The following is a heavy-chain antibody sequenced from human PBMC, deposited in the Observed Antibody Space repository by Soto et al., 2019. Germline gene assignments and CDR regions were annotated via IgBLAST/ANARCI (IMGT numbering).Heavy chain of an antibody. CDR2: IMKDESKT. J-gene: IGHJ3*01. D-gene: IGHD6-13*01. V-gene: IGHV3-7*05. CDR1: GFTFSRYW. CDR3: ARDVSPGSSSWYFDAFDL. Sequence: DERLVESGGGLVQPPWSLRLSCAASGFTFSRYWMTWVRQAPGKWREWVANIMKDESKTSYLDSVRGRFTSSRDNAKDSLYLQMDRLTAEDTALYYRARDVSPGSSSWYFDAFDLWGQGTVVTVSS.